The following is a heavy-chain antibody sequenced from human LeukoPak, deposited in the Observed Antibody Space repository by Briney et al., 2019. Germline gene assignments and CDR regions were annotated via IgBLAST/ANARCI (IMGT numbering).Heavy chain of an antibody. CDR3: ARKQYPYYDDSRGPLDL. D-gene: IGHD3-22*01. CDR1: GYIFTGYY. Sequence: ASVKVSCKASGYIFTGYYMYWVRQAPGQGLEWMGWINPNSGGTNYAQKFQGRVTMTRDTSISTAYMELSRQRSDDTAVYYCARKQYPYYDDSRGPLDLWGQGTLVTVSS. V-gene: IGHV1-2*02. J-gene: IGHJ5*02. CDR2: INPNSGGT.